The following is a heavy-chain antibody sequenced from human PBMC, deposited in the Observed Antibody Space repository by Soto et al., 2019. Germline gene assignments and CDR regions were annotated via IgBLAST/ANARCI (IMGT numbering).Heavy chain of an antibody. D-gene: IGHD1-1*01. CDR3: ARDNDRPQLGGNYYYIFDV. CDR1: GGTFRNSA. J-gene: IGHJ6*02. CDR2: IMPIFRTP. V-gene: IGHV1-69*12. Sequence: QVQLEQSGAEVKKPGSSVKVSCKASGGTFRNSAISWVRQAPGQGLEWLGGIMPIFRTPDYSQKFQGRVTVTADESTSTAYMELRGLRSDDTAVYYCARDNDRPQLGGNYYYIFDVWGQGTTVTVSS.